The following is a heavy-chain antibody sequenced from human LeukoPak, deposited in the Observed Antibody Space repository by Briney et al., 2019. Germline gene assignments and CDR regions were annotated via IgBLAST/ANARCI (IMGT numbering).Heavy chain of an antibody. CDR2: IKSKTDGGTT. Sequence: GGSLRLSCAASGFTFSNAWMNWVRQAPGKGLEWVGRIKSKTDGGTTDYAAPVKGRFTISRDDSKNTLYLQVNSLKTEDTAVYYCTALTYYYDSSGPLNLWGQGTLVTVSS. D-gene: IGHD3-22*01. CDR1: GFTFSNAW. V-gene: IGHV3-15*07. J-gene: IGHJ4*02. CDR3: TALTYYYDSSGPLNL.